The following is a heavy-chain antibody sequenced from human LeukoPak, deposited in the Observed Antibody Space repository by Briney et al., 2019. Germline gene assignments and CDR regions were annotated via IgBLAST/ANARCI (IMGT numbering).Heavy chain of an antibody. J-gene: IGHJ4*02. Sequence: ASVKVSCKASGFTFTSSAMQWVRQARGQRLEWIGWIVVGSGNTNYAQKFQERVTITRDTSTSTAYMELSSLRSEDTAVFYCAASGYSYGYGMDYWGQGTLVTVSS. CDR3: AASGYSYGYGMDY. V-gene: IGHV1-58*02. D-gene: IGHD5-18*01. CDR1: GFTFTSSA. CDR2: IVVGSGNT.